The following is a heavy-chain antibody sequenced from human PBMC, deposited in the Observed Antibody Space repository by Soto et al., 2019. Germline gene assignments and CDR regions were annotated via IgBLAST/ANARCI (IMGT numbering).Heavy chain of an antibody. J-gene: IGHJ4*02. CDR1: GFTCSSYW. CDR3: ARDRGWSLFDY. V-gene: IGHV3-74*01. Sequence: EVQLVESGGGLVQPGGSLRLSCAASGFTCSSYWMYWVRQDPGKGLVWVSRTNSDGSDTSDADSVKGRFTISRDNAKNTLYLQMNSLRAEDTAVYYCARDRGWSLFDYWGQGTLVTVSS. D-gene: IGHD6-19*01. CDR2: TNSDGSDT.